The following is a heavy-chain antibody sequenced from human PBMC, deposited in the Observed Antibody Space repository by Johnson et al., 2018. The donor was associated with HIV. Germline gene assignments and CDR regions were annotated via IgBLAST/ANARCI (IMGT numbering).Heavy chain of an antibody. CDR1: GFTFTNVW. CDR3: TTQGSSGAFDI. J-gene: IGHJ3*02. Sequence: VQPVESGGGLVKPGGSLRFSCAVSGFTFTNVWMHWVRQVPGKGLEWVGRINSRTDGGTTDYAAPVEGRFPISRDDSKSTVYLQMNSLKTEDTAVYYWTTQGSSGAFDIWGQGTMLTVSS. D-gene: IGHD3-22*01. CDR2: INSRTDGGTT. V-gene: IGHV3-15*01.